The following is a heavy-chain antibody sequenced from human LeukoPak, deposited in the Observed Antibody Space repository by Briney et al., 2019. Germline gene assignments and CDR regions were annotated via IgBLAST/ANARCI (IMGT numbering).Heavy chain of an antibody. V-gene: IGHV3-53*01. CDR1: GFTVSSCY. CDR3: ARSSGYPYGMDA. J-gene: IGHJ6*02. CDR2: LYSGGST. D-gene: IGHD3-3*01. Sequence: GGSLRLSCAASGFTVSSCYMSWVRQAPGKGLEWVSVLYSGGSTYYADSVKGRFTISRDNSKNTLYLQMNSLRAEDTAVYYCARSSGYPYGMDAWGQGTTVTVSS.